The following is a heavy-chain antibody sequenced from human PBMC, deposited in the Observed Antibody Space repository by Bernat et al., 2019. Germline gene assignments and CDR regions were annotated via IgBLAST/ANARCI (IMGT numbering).Heavy chain of an antibody. D-gene: IGHD6-19*01. V-gene: IGHV3-73*01. CDR1: GFTFSDSL. Sequence: EVQLVESGGGLVQPGGSLKLSCAASGFTFSDSLMHWVRQTSGKGLEWVGRIRSKASSYATAYTASVKGRFTISRDDSKNTAYLQMNSLKTEDTAVYYCIGSALYTSGWNWGQGTLVTVSS. CDR3: IGSALYTSGWN. J-gene: IGHJ4*02. CDR2: IRSKASSYAT.